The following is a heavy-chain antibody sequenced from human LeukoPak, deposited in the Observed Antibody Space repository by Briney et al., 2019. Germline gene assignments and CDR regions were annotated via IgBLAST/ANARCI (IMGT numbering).Heavy chain of an antibody. J-gene: IGHJ4*02. Sequence: PSETLSLTCTVSGDSISSYYWSWIRQPPGKGLEWIGEVNHSGSTNYNPSLKSRVTISVDTSKNQFSLKLISVTAADTAVYYCASGVPFGYWGQGTLVTVSS. D-gene: IGHD2-2*01. V-gene: IGHV4-34*01. CDR1: GDSISSYY. CDR2: VNHSGST. CDR3: ASGVPFGY.